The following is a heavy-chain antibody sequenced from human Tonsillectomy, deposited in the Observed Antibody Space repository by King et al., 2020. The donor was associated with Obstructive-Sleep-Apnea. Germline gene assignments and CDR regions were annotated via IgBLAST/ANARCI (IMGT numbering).Heavy chain of an antibody. J-gene: IGHJ4*02. V-gene: IGHV3-21*01. Sequence: VQLVEAGGGLVKPGGSLRLSCAASGVTFSSYSMNWVRQAPGKGLEWVSSISSIISYIYYADSVKGRFTISRDNAKNSLYLQMNSLRAEDTAVYYCARDSSYTATFDYWGQGTLVTVSS. CDR1: GVTFSSYS. CDR3: ARDSSYTATFDY. CDR2: ISSIISYI. D-gene: IGHD5-18*01.